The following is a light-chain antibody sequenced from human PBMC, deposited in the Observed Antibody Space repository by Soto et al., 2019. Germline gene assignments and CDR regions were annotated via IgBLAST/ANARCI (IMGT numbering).Light chain of an antibody. CDR2: AAS. CDR1: QISSTY. J-gene: IGKJ1*01. Sequence: DIKMYHSPSCLSASVLDRVTIAFPASQISSTYLYCFQQKSGKAPKLLIYAASILQSGVPSRFSGSGSGTDFALTISSLQTEDFATYYCQQSYSTWTFGQGTKVDI. V-gene: IGKV1-39*01. CDR3: QQSYSTWT.